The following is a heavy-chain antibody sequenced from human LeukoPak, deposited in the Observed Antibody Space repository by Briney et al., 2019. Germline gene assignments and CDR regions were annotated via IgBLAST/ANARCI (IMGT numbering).Heavy chain of an antibody. J-gene: IGHJ4*02. CDR3: AKDRTTMVRGVIDY. Sequence: GRSLRLSCAASGFTFDDYAMHWVRQAPGKGLEWVSGISWNSGSIGYADSVKGRFTISRDNAKNSLYLQMNGLRAEDTALYYCAKDRTTMVRGVIDYWGQGTLVTVSS. V-gene: IGHV3-9*01. CDR2: ISWNSGSI. CDR1: GFTFDDYA. D-gene: IGHD3-10*01.